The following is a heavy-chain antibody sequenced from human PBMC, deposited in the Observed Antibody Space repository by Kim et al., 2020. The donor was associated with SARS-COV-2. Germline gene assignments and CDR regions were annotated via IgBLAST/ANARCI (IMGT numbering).Heavy chain of an antibody. J-gene: IGHJ4*02. CDR3: ARDTPGGDRPFDY. CDR1: GGSISSGGYY. CDR2: IYYSGST. V-gene: IGHV4-31*03. Sequence: SETLSLTCTVSGGSISSGGYYWSWIRQHPGKGLEWIGYIYYSGSTYYNPSLKSRVTISVDTSKNQFSLKLSSVTAADTAVYYCARDTPGGDRPFDYWGQGTLVTVSS. D-gene: IGHD2-21*01.